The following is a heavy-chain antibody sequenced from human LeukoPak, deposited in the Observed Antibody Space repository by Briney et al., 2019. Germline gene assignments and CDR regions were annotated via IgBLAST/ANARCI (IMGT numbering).Heavy chain of an antibody. J-gene: IGHJ4*02. D-gene: IGHD3-9*01. Sequence: GGSLRLSCAASGFTFSSYGMHWVRQAPGKGLEWVAVISYDGSNKYYADSVKGRFTISRDNSKSTLYLQMNSLRAEDTAVYYCAKDASTISLIPFDYWGQGTLVTVSS. V-gene: IGHV3-30*18. CDR1: GFTFSSYG. CDR2: ISYDGSNK. CDR3: AKDASTISLIPFDY.